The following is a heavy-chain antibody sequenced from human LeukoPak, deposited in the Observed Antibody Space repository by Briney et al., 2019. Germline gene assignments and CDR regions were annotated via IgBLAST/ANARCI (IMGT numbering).Heavy chain of an antibody. Sequence: SETLSLTCTVSGGSISSCNWSWIRQPAGKGLEWIGRIYTSGSTNYNPSLKSRVTMSVDTSKNQFSLKLSSVTAADTAVYYCARDYGDYVTGWFDPWGQGTLVTVSS. CDR3: ARDYGDYVTGWFDP. D-gene: IGHD4-17*01. CDR1: GGSISSCN. CDR2: IYTSGST. V-gene: IGHV4-4*07. J-gene: IGHJ5*02.